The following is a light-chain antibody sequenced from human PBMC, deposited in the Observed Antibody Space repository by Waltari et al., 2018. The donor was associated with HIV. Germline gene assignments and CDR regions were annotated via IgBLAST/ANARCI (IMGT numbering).Light chain of an antibody. Sequence: QSALTQPASVSGSPGQSITISCTGTNSDVGGYNYVSWYQQYPGKAPKLMLYDVSNRPSGVSNRFSASKSGTTASLTISGLQAEDEADYYCSSYTSSSTVVFGGGTKLTVL. CDR1: NSDVGGYNY. J-gene: IGLJ2*01. CDR3: SSYTSSSTVV. CDR2: DVS. V-gene: IGLV2-14*01.